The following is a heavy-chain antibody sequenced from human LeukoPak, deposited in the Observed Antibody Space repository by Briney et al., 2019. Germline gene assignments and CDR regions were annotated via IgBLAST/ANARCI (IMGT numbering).Heavy chain of an antibody. D-gene: IGHD6-13*01. V-gene: IGHV1-69*13. CDR2: IIPIFGTA. Sequence: ASVKVSCKASGGTFISYAISWVRQAPEQGLEWMGGIIPIFGTANYAQKFQGRVTITADESTSTAYMELSSLRSEDTAVYYCARDSGIAAAGRNNWFDPWGQGTLVTVSS. CDR3: ARDSGIAAAGRNNWFDP. J-gene: IGHJ5*02. CDR1: GGTFISYA.